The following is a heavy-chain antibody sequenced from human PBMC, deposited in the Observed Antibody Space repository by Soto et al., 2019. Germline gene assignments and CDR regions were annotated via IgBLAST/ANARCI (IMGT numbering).Heavy chain of an antibody. Sequence: EVQLVESGGGLVQPGGSLRLSCAASGFTVSSNYMSWVRQAPGKGLEWVSVIYSGGSTYYADSVKGRFTISRHNSKNTLYLQMNSLRGEDTAVYYCASGGWDSSGYCQYWGQGTLVTVSS. V-gene: IGHV3-53*04. CDR2: IYSGGST. CDR1: GFTVSSNY. J-gene: IGHJ4*02. D-gene: IGHD3-22*01. CDR3: ASGGWDSSGYCQY.